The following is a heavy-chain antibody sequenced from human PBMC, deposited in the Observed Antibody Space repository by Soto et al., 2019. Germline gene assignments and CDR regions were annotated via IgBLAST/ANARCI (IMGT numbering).Heavy chain of an antibody. J-gene: IGHJ4*02. V-gene: IGHV4-59*01. CDR1: GGSISSYY. CDR3: ARSRGGYFDY. CDR2: IYYSGST. D-gene: IGHD2-2*01. Sequence: QVQLQESGPGLVKPSETLSLTCTVSGGSISSYYWSWIRQPPGKGLEWIGYIYYSGSTNYNPSLKSRVTISVDTSKNQFSVKLSSVTAADTAVYYCARSRGGYFDYWGQGTLVTVSS.